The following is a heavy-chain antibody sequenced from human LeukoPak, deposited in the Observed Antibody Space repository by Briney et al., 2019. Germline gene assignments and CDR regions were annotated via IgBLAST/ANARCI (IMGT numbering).Heavy chain of an antibody. CDR3: AFGRYPFDY. CDR2: ISGSGGST. V-gene: IGHV3-23*01. Sequence: GGSLRLSCAASGFTFSSYAMSWVRQAPGKGLEWVSAISGSGGSTYYADSVKGRFTISRDNSKNTLYLQMNSLTIEDTAMYYCAFGRYPFDYWGQGTLVTVSS. CDR1: GFTFSSYA. J-gene: IGHJ4*02. D-gene: IGHD3-16*02.